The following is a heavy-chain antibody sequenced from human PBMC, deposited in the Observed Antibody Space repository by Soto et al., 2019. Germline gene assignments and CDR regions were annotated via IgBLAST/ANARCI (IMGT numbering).Heavy chain of an antibody. D-gene: IGHD6-13*01. CDR3: ARDDQRIAAAGTIFDY. Sequence: QVQLQESGPGLVKPSQTLSLTCTVSGGSISSGGYYWSWIRQHPGKGLEWIGYIYYSGSTYYNPSLKSRVTISVDTSKNQFSRKLSSVTAADTAVYYCARDDQRIAAAGTIFDYWGQGTLVTVSS. J-gene: IGHJ4*02. CDR2: IYYSGST. CDR1: GGSISSGGYY. V-gene: IGHV4-31*03.